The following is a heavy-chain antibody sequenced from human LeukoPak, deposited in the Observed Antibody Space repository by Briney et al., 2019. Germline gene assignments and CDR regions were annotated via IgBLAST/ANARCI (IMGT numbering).Heavy chain of an antibody. CDR2: INHSGST. Sequence: SETLSLTCAAYGGSFSGYYWSWIRQPPGKGLEWIGEINHSGSTNYNPSLKSRVTISVDTSKNQFSLKLSSVTAADTAVYYCARGYGSYYYGMDVWGQGTTVTVSS. CDR1: GGSFSGYY. V-gene: IGHV4-34*01. CDR3: ARGYGSYYYGMDV. J-gene: IGHJ6*02. D-gene: IGHD3-10*01.